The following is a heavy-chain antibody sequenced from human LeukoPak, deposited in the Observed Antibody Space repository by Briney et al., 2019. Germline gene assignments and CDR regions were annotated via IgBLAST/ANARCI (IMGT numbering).Heavy chain of an antibody. CDR2: IYPGDSNT. Sequence: GESLKISCKGSGYSFTSYWIGWVRQMPGKGLGGMGIIYPGDSNTRYSPSFQGQVTISADNSISTAYLQWSSLKASDTAMYYCARRDGRNLHDAFDIWGQGTMVTVSS. CDR3: ARRDGRNLHDAFDI. CDR1: GYSFTSYW. V-gene: IGHV5-51*01. D-gene: IGHD5-24*01. J-gene: IGHJ3*02.